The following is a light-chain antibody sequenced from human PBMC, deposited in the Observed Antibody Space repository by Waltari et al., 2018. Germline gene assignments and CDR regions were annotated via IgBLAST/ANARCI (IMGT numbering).Light chain of an antibody. CDR2: GKN. V-gene: IGLV3-19*01. CDR1: SPRTYY. J-gene: IGLJ1*01. CDR3: NSRDSSGNPYV. Sequence: SSELTQDPAVSGALGQTVRITCQGDSPRTYYANWYQQKPGQAPVLVIYGKNSRPSGIPDRLSASSSGNTASLTIAGAQAEDEADYYCNSRDSSGNPYVFGSGTKVTVL.